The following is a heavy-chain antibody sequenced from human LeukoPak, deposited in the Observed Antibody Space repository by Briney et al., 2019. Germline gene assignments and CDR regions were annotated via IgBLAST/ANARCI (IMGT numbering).Heavy chain of an antibody. Sequence: PSETLSLTCTVSGGSISSSSYYWGWIRQPPGKGLEWIGSIYYSGSTYYNPSLKSRVTISVDTAKNQFSLKLSSVTAADTAVYYCARHSSSWELYYYYYYDMDVWGKGTTVTVSS. V-gene: IGHV4-39*01. CDR3: ARHSSSWELYYYYYYDMDV. D-gene: IGHD6-13*01. J-gene: IGHJ6*03. CDR1: GGSISSSSYY. CDR2: IYYSGST.